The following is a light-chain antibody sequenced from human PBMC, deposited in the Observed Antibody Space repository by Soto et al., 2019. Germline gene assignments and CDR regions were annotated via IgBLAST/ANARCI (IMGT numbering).Light chain of an antibody. CDR3: QEYSKWPLFT. CDR2: AAS. V-gene: IGKV3-15*01. CDR1: QSVGRN. J-gene: IGKJ3*01. Sequence: EIVVTQSPGILSVSPGDRATLSCRASQSVGRNLAWYQQKPGQAPTLLIYAASTRATGLPASFSGSGSGTDLTLTIISLQSEDFAVYYCQEYSKWPLFTFGPGTRVD.